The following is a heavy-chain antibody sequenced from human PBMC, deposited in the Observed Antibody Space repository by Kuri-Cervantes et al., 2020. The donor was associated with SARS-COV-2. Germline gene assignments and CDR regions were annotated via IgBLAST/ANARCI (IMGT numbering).Heavy chain of an antibody. V-gene: IGHV4-59*08. CDR2: IYYSGST. J-gene: IGHJ4*02. CDR1: GGSISSYY. Sequence: SETLSLTCTVSGGSISSYYWSWIRQPPGKGLEWIGCIYYSGSTNYNPSLKSRVTISVDTSKNQFSLKLSSVTAADMAVYYCARQYCTNGVCYTPFDYWGQGTLVTVSS. CDR3: ARQYCTNGVCYTPFDY. D-gene: IGHD2-8*01.